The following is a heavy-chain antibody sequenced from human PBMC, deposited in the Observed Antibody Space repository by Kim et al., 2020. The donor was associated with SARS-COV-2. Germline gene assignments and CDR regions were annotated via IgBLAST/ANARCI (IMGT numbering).Heavy chain of an antibody. J-gene: IGHJ3*02. D-gene: IGHD6-19*01. V-gene: IGHV4-34*01. CDR3: AREKPRYSSGWNAFDI. Sequence: PSPKTRVTISVDTSKNQFSLKLSSVTAAATAVYYCAREKPRYSSGWNAFDIWGQGTMVTVSS.